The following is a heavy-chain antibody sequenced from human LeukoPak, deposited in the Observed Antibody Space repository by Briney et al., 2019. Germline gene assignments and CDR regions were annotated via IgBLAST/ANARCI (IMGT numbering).Heavy chain of an antibody. D-gene: IGHD3-22*01. J-gene: IGHJ1*01. Sequence: SETLSLTCAVSGGSISSGGYSWSWIRQPPGKGLEWIGYIYHSGSTYYNPSLKSRVTISVDTSKNQFSLKLSSVTAADTAVYYCAGGGGGYYDSSPLRHFQRWGQGTLVTVSS. V-gene: IGHV4-30-2*01. CDR1: GGSISSGGYS. CDR2: IYHSGST. CDR3: AGGGGGYYDSSPLRHFQR.